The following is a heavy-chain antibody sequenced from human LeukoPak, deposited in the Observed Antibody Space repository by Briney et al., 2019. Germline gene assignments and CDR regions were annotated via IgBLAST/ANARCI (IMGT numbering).Heavy chain of an antibody. D-gene: IGHD1-14*01. Sequence: ASVMVSCRASGYTFVRHGVNWVRQAPGQGLEWMGWISAYDAKTHYAERLQGRVTMTRDISASTVYMELRSLTSDDTAVYYCARDSHSPGPVFSDYWGQGTLVTVSS. J-gene: IGHJ4*02. CDR3: ARDSHSPGPVFSDY. CDR2: ISAYDAKT. V-gene: IGHV1-18*01. CDR1: GYTFVRHG.